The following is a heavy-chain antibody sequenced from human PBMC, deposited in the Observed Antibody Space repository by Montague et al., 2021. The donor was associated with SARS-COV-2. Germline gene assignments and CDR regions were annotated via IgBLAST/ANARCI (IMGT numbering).Heavy chain of an antibody. V-gene: IGHV3-7*05. Sequence: SMRLSCAASGFTFSSYWMRWVGQAPGKGLEWVASIKEDGSEKDYVESVKGRFTISRDNAKNSLHLQMNSLRADDTAVYYCARDFAHYTGYVAGYFDYWGQGTLVTVSS. D-gene: IGHD5-12*01. CDR1: GFTFSSYW. J-gene: IGHJ4*02. CDR3: ARDFAHYTGYVAGYFDY. CDR2: IKEDGSEK.